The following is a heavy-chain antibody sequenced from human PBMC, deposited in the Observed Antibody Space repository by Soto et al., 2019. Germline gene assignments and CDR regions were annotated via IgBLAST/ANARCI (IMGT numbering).Heavy chain of an antibody. CDR2: ISGGGDGT. J-gene: IGHJ4*02. V-gene: IGHV3-23*01. Sequence: EVHLLESGGGLVQPGGSLRLSCTASGFPFGNYAMYWVRQAPGKGLEWVSGISGGGDGTNYADSVKGRFTVSRDNSRNTMYLQMNSLRAEDTAVYYSAKEPRLQLAYWRQGTLVTVSS. CDR1: GFPFGNYA. D-gene: IGHD1-1*01. CDR3: AKEPRLQLAY.